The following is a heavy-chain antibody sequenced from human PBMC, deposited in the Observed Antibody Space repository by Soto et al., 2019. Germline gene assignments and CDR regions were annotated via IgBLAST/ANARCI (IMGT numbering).Heavy chain of an antibody. V-gene: IGHV1-69*12. D-gene: IGHD3-22*01. CDR3: ARGPRPFYYDSSGYPFDY. Sequence: QVQLVQSGAELKKPGSSVKVSCKASGGTFRSYAFSWVRQAPGQGLEWMGGIIPIFGTADYAQKFQGRFTITADESTSTAYMELSSLRSEDTAVYYCARGPRPFYYDSSGYPFDYWGQGTLVAVSS. J-gene: IGHJ4*02. CDR2: IIPIFGTA. CDR1: GGTFRSYA.